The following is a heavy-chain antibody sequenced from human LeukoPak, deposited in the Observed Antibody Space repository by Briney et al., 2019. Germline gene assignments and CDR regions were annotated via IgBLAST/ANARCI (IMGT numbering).Heavy chain of an antibody. V-gene: IGHV3-53*01. CDR2: FYVGGAT. CDR1: GFTFRSYA. Sequence: GGSLRLSCVASGFTFRSYAMSWVRQAPGKGLEWVSVFYVGGATYYADSVKGRFTISRDNSENTLYLQMKSLRAEDTAVYHCARGDGYNFFDYWGQGTLVTVSS. CDR3: ARGDGYNFFDY. D-gene: IGHD5-24*01. J-gene: IGHJ4*02.